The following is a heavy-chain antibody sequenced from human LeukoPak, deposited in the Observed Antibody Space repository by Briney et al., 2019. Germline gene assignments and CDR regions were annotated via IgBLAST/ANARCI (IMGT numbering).Heavy chain of an antibody. CDR1: GYSFTSYW. J-gene: IGHJ4*02. CDR2: IYPGDSDT. V-gene: IGHV5-51*01. CDR3: ARGKYCGGDCYPPIDRFDY. D-gene: IGHD2-21*02. Sequence: GESLKISCQGSGYSFTSYWIGWVRQMPGKGLEWMGIIYPGDSDTRYSPSFQGQVTISADKSISTAYLQWSSLKASDTAMYYCARGKYCGGDCYPPIDRFDYWGQGTLVTVSS.